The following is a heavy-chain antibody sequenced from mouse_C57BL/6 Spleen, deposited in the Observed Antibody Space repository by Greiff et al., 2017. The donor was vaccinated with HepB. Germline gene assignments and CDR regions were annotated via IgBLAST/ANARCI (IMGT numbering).Heavy chain of an antibody. J-gene: IGHJ4*01. V-gene: IGHV5-17*01. CDR1: GFTFSDYG. CDR3: ARIWAYAMDY. Sequence: EVMLVESGGGLVKPGGSLKLSCAASGFTFSDYGMHWVRQAPEKGLEWVAYISSGSSTIYYADTVKGRFTISRDNAKNTLFLQMTSLRSEDTAMYYCARIWAYAMDYWGQGTSVTVSS. D-gene: IGHD4-1*01. CDR2: ISSGSSTI.